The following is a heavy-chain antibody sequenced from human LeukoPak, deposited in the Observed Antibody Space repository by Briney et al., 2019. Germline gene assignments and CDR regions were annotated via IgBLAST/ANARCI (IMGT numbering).Heavy chain of an antibody. J-gene: IGHJ3*02. Sequence: PSETLSLTCTVSGYPISSGYHWGWIRQPPGKGLEWIGGIYHRGSTYYNPSLKSRVTISVDTSKNQFSLKLNSVTAADTAVYYCARYRNCGSDCYDAFDIWGQGTMVTVSS. CDR3: ARYRNCGSDCYDAFDI. CDR2: IYHRGST. D-gene: IGHD2-21*02. CDR1: GYPISSGYH. V-gene: IGHV4-38-2*02.